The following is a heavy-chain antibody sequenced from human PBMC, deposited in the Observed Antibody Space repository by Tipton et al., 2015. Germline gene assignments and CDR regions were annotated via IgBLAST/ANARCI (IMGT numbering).Heavy chain of an antibody. Sequence: TLSLTCTVSGGSVSRGNYYWSWIRQPPGKGLEWIGYIYYSGSTYYNPSLKSLVTISVDTSKNQFSLKLSSVTAADTAVYYCARVNTGSYSYFDYWGQGTLVTVSS. CDR3: ARVNTGSYSYFDY. D-gene: IGHD3-10*01. J-gene: IGHJ4*02. V-gene: IGHV4-31*01. CDR2: IYYSGST. CDR1: GGSVSRGNYY.